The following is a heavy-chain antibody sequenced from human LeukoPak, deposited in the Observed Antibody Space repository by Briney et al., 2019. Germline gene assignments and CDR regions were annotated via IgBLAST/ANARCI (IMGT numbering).Heavy chain of an antibody. CDR1: GLTFNSYD. V-gene: IGHV3-21*01. J-gene: IGHJ4*02. Sequence: PGGSLRLSCVVSGLTFNSYDMDWVRQAPGRGPEWVSSISSSSSYIYYGDSVKGRFTISRDNAKSSLYLQMNSLRAEDTAVYYCARATDYYHSSAYSYSLDYWGQGTLVTVSS. CDR2: ISSSSSYI. D-gene: IGHD3-22*01. CDR3: ARATDYYHSSAYSYSLDY.